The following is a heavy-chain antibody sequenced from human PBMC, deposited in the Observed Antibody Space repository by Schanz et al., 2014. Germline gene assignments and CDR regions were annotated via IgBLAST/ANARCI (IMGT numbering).Heavy chain of an antibody. V-gene: IGHV4-4*02. CDR1: GGSITSSHW. CDR2: IYYSGST. Sequence: QMQTSGPGLVRPWETLSLTCTVSGGSITSSHWWSWVRQPPGKGLEWIGYIYYSGSTTYNPSLKSRVTISVDTSKKQFSLNLSSVTAADTAVYYCARGRVVPAAPEFDYWGQGTRVTVSA. CDR3: ARGRVVPAAPEFDY. D-gene: IGHD2-2*01. J-gene: IGHJ4*02.